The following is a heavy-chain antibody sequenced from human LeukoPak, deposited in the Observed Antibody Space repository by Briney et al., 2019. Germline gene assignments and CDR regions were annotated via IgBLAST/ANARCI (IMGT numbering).Heavy chain of an antibody. J-gene: IGHJ3*02. D-gene: IGHD3-3*01. V-gene: IGHV3-21*01. Sequence: GESLRLSCAASGFTFSSYSMNWVRQAPGKGLEWVSSISSSSYYIYYADSVKGRFTFSRDNAKNSLYLQMNSLRAEDTAVYYCARVGASDAFDIWGQGTMVTVSS. CDR2: ISSSSYYI. CDR1: GFTFSSYS. CDR3: ARVGASDAFDI.